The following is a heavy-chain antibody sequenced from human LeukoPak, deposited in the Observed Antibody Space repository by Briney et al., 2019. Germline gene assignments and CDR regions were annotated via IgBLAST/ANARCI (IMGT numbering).Heavy chain of an antibody. V-gene: IGHV4-59*01. CDR1: AGSLTSYY. CDR2: IYYIGST. D-gene: IGHD1-1*01. CDR3: ARVSRWNDWAFEG. Sequence: SETLSLTCTLSAGSLTSYYWNWIRQPPGRGLEWIGYIYYIGSTNYNPTLKSRVTISLATSKQQLSLNLSSLTAATTAVYYCARVSRWNDWAFEGWGQGTLVTVSS. J-gene: IGHJ4*02.